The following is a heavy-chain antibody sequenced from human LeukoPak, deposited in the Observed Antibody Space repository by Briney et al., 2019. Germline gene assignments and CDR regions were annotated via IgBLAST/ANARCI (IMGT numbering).Heavy chain of an antibody. D-gene: IGHD2-2*02. Sequence: ASVKVSCKASGYTFTNYDINWVRQATGQGLEWMGWMNPNSGNTGYAQKFQGRVTMTRHTSISTAYMELSSLRSEDTAVYYCARGMSRYCSSTSCYRWFDPWGQGTLVTVSS. CDR1: GYTFTNYD. V-gene: IGHV1-8*01. CDR2: MNPNSGNT. J-gene: IGHJ5*02. CDR3: ARGMSRYCSSTSCYRWFDP.